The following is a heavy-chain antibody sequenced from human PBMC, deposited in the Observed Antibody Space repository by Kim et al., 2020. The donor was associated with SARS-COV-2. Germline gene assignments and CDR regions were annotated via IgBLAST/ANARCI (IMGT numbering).Heavy chain of an antibody. CDR1: GYTFTTSG. D-gene: IGHD1-1*01. CDR3: AKVYAYNVVV. CDR2: ISAHNGDT. J-gene: IGHJ6*01. Sequence: ASVKVSCKTSGYTFTTSGVSWVRQAPGLGLEWVGWISAHNGDTHYAQKFQDRLNMTTDTSTSTAYMELRSLRSDDTAIYYCAKVYAYNVVVWGQGATVSV. V-gene: IGHV1-18*01.